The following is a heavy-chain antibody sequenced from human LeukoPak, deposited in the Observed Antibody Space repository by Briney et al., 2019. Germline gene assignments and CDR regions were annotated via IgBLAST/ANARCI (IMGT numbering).Heavy chain of an antibody. J-gene: IGHJ5*02. CDR3: ARGEPVRDDFWSGYYCWFDP. Sequence: ASVKVSCKASGYTFTSYDINWVRQATGQGLEWMGWMNPNSGNTAYAQKFQGRVTITRNTSISTAYMELSSLRSEDTAVYYCARGEPVRDDFWSGYYCWFDPWGQGTLVTVSS. CDR2: MNPNSGNT. V-gene: IGHV1-8*03. CDR1: GYTFTSYD. D-gene: IGHD3-3*01.